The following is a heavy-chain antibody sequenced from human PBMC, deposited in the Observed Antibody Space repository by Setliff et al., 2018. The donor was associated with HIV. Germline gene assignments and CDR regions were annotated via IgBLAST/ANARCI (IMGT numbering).Heavy chain of an antibody. D-gene: IGHD2-8*01. CDR1: GGSISSSTYY. J-gene: IGHJ5*02. Sequence: PSETLSLTCSVSGGSISSSTYYWGWIRQPPGKGLEWIGDIFYTGSTYYNPSLKSRVAISVDTSENQFSLKLNSVTAADTAVYYCARRGRDGVFIMFATGFDPWGQGALGTVSS. V-gene: IGHV4-39*01. CDR3: ARRGRDGVFIMFATGFDP. CDR2: IFYTGST.